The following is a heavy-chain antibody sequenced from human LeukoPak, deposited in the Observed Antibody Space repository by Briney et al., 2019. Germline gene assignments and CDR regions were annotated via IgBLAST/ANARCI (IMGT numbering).Heavy chain of an antibody. V-gene: IGHV3-33*08. CDR2: IWYGGSNK. CDR3: ASVVSRGNFAY. Sequence: GGSLRLSCAASGFTFSSYGMHWVRQAPGKGLEWVAVIWYGGSNKYYADSVKGRFTISRDNSKNTLYLQMNSLRAEDTAVYFCASVVSRGNFAYWGQGTLVTVSS. D-gene: IGHD3-16*01. J-gene: IGHJ4*02. CDR1: GFTFSSYG.